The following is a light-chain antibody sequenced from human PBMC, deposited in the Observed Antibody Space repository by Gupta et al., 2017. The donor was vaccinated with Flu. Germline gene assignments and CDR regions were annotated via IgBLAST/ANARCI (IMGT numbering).Light chain of an antibody. V-gene: IGLV2-14*01. J-gene: IGLJ2*01. CDR2: DVS. Sequence: QSALTQPASVSGSPGQSITISCTGTTSDVGGYNSVSWYQQRPATAPNLMIYDVSNRPSGISNRFSGSKSGNTASLTISGLQAEDEADYYCSSYTSGSTLVVAFGGGTKLTVL. CDR3: SSYTSGSTLVVA. CDR1: TSDVGGYNS.